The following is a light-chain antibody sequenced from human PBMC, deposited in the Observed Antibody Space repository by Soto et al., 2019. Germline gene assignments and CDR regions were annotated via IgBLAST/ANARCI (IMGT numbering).Light chain of an antibody. Sequence: DIVMTQSPDSLAVSLGERATINCKSSQSVLYSPNNKNYLAWYQQKPGQPPKLLFYWASTRESGVPDRFSGSGSGTEFTLTIISLQAEDVAVYYCQQYYNPPRTFGQGTKVEIK. CDR3: QQYYNPPRT. J-gene: IGKJ1*01. CDR1: QSVLYSPNNKNY. CDR2: WAS. V-gene: IGKV4-1*01.